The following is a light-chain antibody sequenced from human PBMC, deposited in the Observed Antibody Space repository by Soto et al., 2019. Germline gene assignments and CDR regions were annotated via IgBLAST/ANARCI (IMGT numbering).Light chain of an antibody. V-gene: IGKV3-15*01. CDR3: LQYNNWPRT. CDR2: SAS. J-gene: IGKJ1*01. CDR1: QSVGTN. Sequence: TVMTQSPATLSVSPGERATLSCRASQSVGTNLAWYQQKPGQPPRLLIYSASTRATGIPVSFSGSGSGTEFTLTIGTLQSGDFALYYCLQYNNWPRTFGQGTKV.